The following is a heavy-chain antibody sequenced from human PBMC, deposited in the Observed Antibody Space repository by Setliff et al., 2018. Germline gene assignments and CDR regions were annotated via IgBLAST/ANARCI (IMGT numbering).Heavy chain of an antibody. CDR2: IHDSGNT. V-gene: IGHV4-39*07. Sequence: KSSETLSLTCSVSDGSVSSSSYYWGWIRQPPGKGLEWIGSIHDSGNTYYNPSLKSQVTISIDTAKNHFSLTLSSVTAADTATFYCARLCRGVTFACDVFDVWGPGTLVTVSS. D-gene: IGHD2-21*02. CDR1: DGSVSSSSYY. CDR3: ARLCRGVTFACDVFDV. J-gene: IGHJ3*01.